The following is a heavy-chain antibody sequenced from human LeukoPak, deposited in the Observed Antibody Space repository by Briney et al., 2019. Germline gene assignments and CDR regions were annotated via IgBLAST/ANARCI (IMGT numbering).Heavy chain of an antibody. CDR1: GFTFSSYE. CDR3: AKDCSGGSCYSS. J-gene: IGHJ4*02. Sequence: GGSLRLSCAASGFTFSSYEMNWVRQAPGKGLEWVSAISGSGGSTYYADSVKGRFTISRDNSKNTLYLQMNSLRAEDTAVYYCAKDCSGGSCYSSWGQGTLVTVSS. D-gene: IGHD2-15*01. CDR2: ISGSGGST. V-gene: IGHV3-23*01.